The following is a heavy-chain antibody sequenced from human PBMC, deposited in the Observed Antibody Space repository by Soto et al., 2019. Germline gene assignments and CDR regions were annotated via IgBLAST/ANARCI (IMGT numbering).Heavy chain of an antibody. Sequence: ASVKVSYKASGYTFTSYDINWVRQATGQGLEWMGWMNPNSGNTGYAQKFQGRVTMTRNTSISTAYMELSSLRSEDTAVYYCARGLVVRGVSPIGYWGQGTLVTVSS. J-gene: IGHJ4*02. V-gene: IGHV1-8*01. D-gene: IGHD3-10*01. CDR1: GYTFTSYD. CDR2: MNPNSGNT. CDR3: ARGLVVRGVSPIGY.